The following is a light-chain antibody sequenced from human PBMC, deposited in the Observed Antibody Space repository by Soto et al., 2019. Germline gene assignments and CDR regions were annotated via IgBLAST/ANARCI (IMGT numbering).Light chain of an antibody. CDR2: KAS. V-gene: IGKV1-5*03. CDR1: QIITRW. J-gene: IGKJ1*01. CDR3: QHYNSYSEE. Sequence: DIQLTQSPSSLSASVGYRVTITCRASQIITRWLAWYQQKPGQAPKFLISKASTLKSGVPSRFSGSGSGTEFTLTISSLQPDDFATYYCQHYNSYSEEFGQGTKVDI.